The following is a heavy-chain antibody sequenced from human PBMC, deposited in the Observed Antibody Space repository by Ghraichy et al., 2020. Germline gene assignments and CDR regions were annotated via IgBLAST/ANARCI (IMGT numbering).Heavy chain of an antibody. V-gene: IGHV3-21*01. CDR1: GFTFSSYS. Sequence: GGPLRLSCAASGFTFSSYSMNWVRQAPGKGLEWVSSISSSSSYIYYADSVKGRFTISRDNAKNSLYLQMNSLRAEDTAVYYCARNYYYDSSGIDYWGQGTLVTVSS. CDR2: ISSSSSYI. J-gene: IGHJ4*02. CDR3: ARNYYYDSSGIDY. D-gene: IGHD3-22*01.